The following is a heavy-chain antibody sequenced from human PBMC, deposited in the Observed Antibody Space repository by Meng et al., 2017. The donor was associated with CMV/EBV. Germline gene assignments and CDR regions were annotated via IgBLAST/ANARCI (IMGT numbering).Heavy chain of an antibody. V-gene: IGHV3-23*01. D-gene: IGHD3-3*01. Sequence: GGSLRLSCAASGFTFSSYAMSWVRQAPGKGLEWVSAISGSGGSTYYADSVKGRFTISRDNSKNTLYLQMNSLRAEDTAVYYCAKDSATIFGVGVLIDVWGQGTTVTVSS. J-gene: IGHJ6*02. CDR3: AKDSATIFGVGVLIDV. CDR2: ISGSGGST. CDR1: GFTFSSYA.